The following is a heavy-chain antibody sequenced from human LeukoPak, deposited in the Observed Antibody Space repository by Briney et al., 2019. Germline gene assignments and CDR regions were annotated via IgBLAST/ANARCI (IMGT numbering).Heavy chain of an antibody. D-gene: IGHD3-10*01. CDR2: ISSSSSYI. CDR3: YGSGSYYNNWFDP. CDR1: GFTFSSYS. Sequence: PGGSLRLSCAASGFTFSSYSMNWVRQAPGKGLEWVSSISSSSSYIYYADSVKGRFTISRDNAKNSLYLQMNSLRAVDTAVYYCYGSGSYYNNWFDPWGQGTLVTVSS. V-gene: IGHV3-21*01. J-gene: IGHJ5*02.